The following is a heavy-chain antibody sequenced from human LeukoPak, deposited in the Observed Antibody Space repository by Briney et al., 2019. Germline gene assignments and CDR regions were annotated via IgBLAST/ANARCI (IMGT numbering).Heavy chain of an antibody. Sequence: SETPSLTCTVSGGSISSYYWSWIRQPAGKGLEWIGRIYTSGSTNYNPSLKSRVTMSVDTSKNQSSLKLSSVTAADTAVYYCARDPYCSGGSCLSYFDYWGQGTLVTVSS. CDR3: ARDPYCSGGSCLSYFDY. CDR2: IYTSGST. D-gene: IGHD2-15*01. V-gene: IGHV4-4*07. J-gene: IGHJ4*02. CDR1: GGSISSYY.